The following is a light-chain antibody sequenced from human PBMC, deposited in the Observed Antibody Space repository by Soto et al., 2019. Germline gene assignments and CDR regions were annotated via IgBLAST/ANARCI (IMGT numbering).Light chain of an antibody. J-gene: IGKJ4*01. Sequence: PGERVSLSCRASQTVSSSHLAWYQQKPGQAPRLLIYATSSRATGIPDRFSGSGSGTDFTLTISRLEPEDFGVYFCQQYVNSPLTFGEGSKVEIK. V-gene: IGKV3-20*01. CDR1: QTVSSSH. CDR3: QQYVNSPLT. CDR2: ATS.